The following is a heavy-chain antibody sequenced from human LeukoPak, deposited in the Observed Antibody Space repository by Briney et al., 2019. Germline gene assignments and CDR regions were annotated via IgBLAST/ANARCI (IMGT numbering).Heavy chain of an antibody. Sequence: SETLSLTCTVSGVSIISSNYYWGWFRQPPGKSLDWIASVFYTGSTRHNPSLKSRVTISIDTSKNEFSLNLSSVTAEDTAVYYCARRLGSSADGILKYYFDYWGQGTLVTVSS. CDR3: ARRLGSSADGILKYYFDY. CDR2: VFYTGST. D-gene: IGHD6-13*01. J-gene: IGHJ4*02. V-gene: IGHV4-39*01. CDR1: GVSIISSNYY.